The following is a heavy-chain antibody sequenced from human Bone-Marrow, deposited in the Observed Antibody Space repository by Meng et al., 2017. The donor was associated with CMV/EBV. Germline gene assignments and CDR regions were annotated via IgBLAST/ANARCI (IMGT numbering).Heavy chain of an antibody. CDR2: IYPGDSDT. V-gene: IGHV5-51*01. CDR1: GYSFTTYW. Sequence: GESLKISCKGSGYSFTTYWIAWVRQMPGKGLEWMGIIYPGDSDTRYSPSLQGQVTISVDKSIRTAYLQWSSLKASDTAVFYCARHFRIAAVPDSWGQGTLVTVSS. J-gene: IGHJ5*02. CDR3: ARHFRIAAVPDS. D-gene: IGHD6-13*01.